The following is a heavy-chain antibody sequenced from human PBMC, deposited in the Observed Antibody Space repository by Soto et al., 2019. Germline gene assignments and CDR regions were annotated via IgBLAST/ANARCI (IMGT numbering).Heavy chain of an antibody. J-gene: IGHJ5*02. Sequence: SQTISLTCAISGDSVSSNSGAWNWIRQSPSRGLEWLGRTYYRSKWYNDYAVSVKSRITINPDTSKNQFSLQLNSVTPEDTAVYFCARDSVYYCDSSGSVNWFDPWGQGTLVTVSS. CDR1: GDSVSSNSGA. CDR2: TYYRSKWYN. CDR3: ARDSVYYCDSSGSVNWFDP. D-gene: IGHD3-22*01. V-gene: IGHV6-1*01.